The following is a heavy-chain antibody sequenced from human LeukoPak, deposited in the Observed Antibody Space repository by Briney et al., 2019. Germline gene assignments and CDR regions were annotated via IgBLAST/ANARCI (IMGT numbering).Heavy chain of an antibody. J-gene: IGHJ3*02. CDR1: GFTFSSYW. CDR3: ASAGWLRFPDAFDI. V-gene: IGHV3-7*01. CDR2: IKQDGSEK. Sequence: GGSLRLSCAASGFTFSSYWMSWVSQAPGKGPEWVANIKQDGSEKYYVDSVKGRFTISRDNAKNSLYLQMNSLRAEDTAVYYCASAGWLRFPDAFDIWGQGTMVTVSS. D-gene: IGHD5-12*01.